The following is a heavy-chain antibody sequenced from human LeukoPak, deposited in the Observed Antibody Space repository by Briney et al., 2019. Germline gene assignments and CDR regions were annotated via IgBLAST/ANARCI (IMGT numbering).Heavy chain of an antibody. J-gene: IGHJ4*02. D-gene: IGHD3-10*01. CDR1: GFTFSSHG. CDR3: ATIYGSGSYYNAIRHIDY. Sequence: GGSLTLPCAASGFTFSSHGMILLGQDPGTGLEWASAICGNGGSTYYADSVKGRLTIFRDNYKNTLYRQMNSRRAEETAVYYWATIYGSGSYYNAIRHIDYWGQGTLVTVSS. V-gene: IGHV3-23*01. CDR2: ICGNGGST.